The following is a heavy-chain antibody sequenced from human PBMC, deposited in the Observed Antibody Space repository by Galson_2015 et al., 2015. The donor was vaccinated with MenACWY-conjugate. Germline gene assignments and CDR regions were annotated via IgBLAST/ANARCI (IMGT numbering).Heavy chain of an antibody. D-gene: IGHD3-22*01. CDR1: GFTFSSYA. CDR3: AKVGGRGGLLTMIGVFDY. J-gene: IGHJ4*02. Sequence: SLRLSCAASGFTFSSYAMSWVRQAPGKGLEWVSAISGSGGSTYYADSVKGRFTISRDNSKNTLYLQMNSLRAEDTAVYYCAKVGGRGGLLTMIGVFDYGGQGTLVTVSS. CDR2: ISGSGGST. V-gene: IGHV3-23*01.